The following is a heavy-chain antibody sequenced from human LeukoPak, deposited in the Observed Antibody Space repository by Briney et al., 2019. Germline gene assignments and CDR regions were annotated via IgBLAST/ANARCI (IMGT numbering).Heavy chain of an antibody. J-gene: IGHJ4*02. CDR1: GITLSNYG. CDR2: ISGSGGST. Sequence: GGSLRLSCAVSGITLSNYGMSWVRQAPGKGLEWVAGISGSGGSTNYAGSVKGRFTISRDNRKNTLYLQMNSLRVEDTAVYFCAKRGVVIRVILVGFHKEAYYFDSCGQGALVTVSS. V-gene: IGHV3-23*01. D-gene: IGHD3-22*01. CDR3: AKRGVVIRVILVGFHKEAYYFDS.